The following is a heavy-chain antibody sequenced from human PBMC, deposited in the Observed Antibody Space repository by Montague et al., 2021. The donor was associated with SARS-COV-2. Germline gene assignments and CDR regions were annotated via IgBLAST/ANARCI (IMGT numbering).Heavy chain of an antibody. CDR3: ARLLMEVACDD. V-gene: IGHV4-39*01. D-gene: IGHD2-8*01. CDR1: GGSISGSNYY. Sequence: SETLSLTCTVSGGSISGSNYYWAWIRQRPGKGLDWIGCIYYSGSTYDTPSLQSRVSISVDTSKNQFSLKLNSVTAADTAVYYCARLLMEVACDDWGQGTLVTVSS. J-gene: IGHJ4*01. CDR2: IYYSGST.